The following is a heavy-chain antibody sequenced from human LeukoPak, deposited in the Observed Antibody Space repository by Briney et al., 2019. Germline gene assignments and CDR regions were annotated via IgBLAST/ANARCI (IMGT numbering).Heavy chain of an antibody. J-gene: IGHJ4*02. CDR3: ARGLAVAKLNPMFDY. V-gene: IGHV1-69*13. CDR2: IIPFFGTP. CDR1: GGTFSNYA. Sequence: SVKASFKASGGTFSNYAISWVRQAPGQGLEWMGGIIPFFGTPNYAQKFQDRVTITADVSTTTAYMELSSLRSEDTAVYYCARGLAVAKLNPMFDYWGQGTLVTVSS. D-gene: IGHD6-19*01.